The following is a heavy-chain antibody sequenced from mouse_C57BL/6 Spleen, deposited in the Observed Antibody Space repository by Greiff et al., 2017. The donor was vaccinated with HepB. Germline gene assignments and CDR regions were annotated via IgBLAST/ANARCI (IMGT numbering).Heavy chain of an antibody. J-gene: IGHJ3*01. CDR1: GYAFSSSW. CDR2: IYPGDGDT. D-gene: IGHD1-1*01. Sequence: QVQLKESGPELVKPGASVKISCKASGYAFSSSWMNWVKQRPGKGLEWIGRIYPGDGDTNYNGKFKGKATLTADKSSSTAYMQLSSLTSEDSAVYFCARDYGSSSPFAYWGQGTLVTVSA. V-gene: IGHV1-82*01. CDR3: ARDYGSSSPFAY.